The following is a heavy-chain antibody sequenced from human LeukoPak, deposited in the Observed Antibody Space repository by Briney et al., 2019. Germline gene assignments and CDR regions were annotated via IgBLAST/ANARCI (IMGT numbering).Heavy chain of an antibody. V-gene: IGHV3-21*01. CDR1: GFTFSSYS. Sequence: GGSLRLSCAASGFTFSSYSMNWVRQAPGKGLEWVSSISSSSSYIYYADSVKGRFTISRDNAKNSLYLQMNSLRAEDTAVCYCASFTVTDDAFDIWGQGTMVTVSS. J-gene: IGHJ3*02. CDR3: ASFTVTDDAFDI. CDR2: ISSSSSYI. D-gene: IGHD4-17*01.